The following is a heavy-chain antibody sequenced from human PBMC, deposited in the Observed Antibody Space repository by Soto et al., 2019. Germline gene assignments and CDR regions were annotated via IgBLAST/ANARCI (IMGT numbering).Heavy chain of an antibody. D-gene: IGHD2-21*02. CDR1: GFTFSSYS. Sequence: GGSLRLSCAASGFTFSSYSMNWVRQAPGKGLEWVSSISSSSSYIYYADSVKGRFTISRDNAKNSLYLQMNSLRAEDTAVYYCAREVGAIVVVTAIPPAGYYYGMDVWGQGTTVTVSS. V-gene: IGHV3-21*01. CDR2: ISSSSSYI. CDR3: AREVGAIVVVTAIPPAGYYYGMDV. J-gene: IGHJ6*02.